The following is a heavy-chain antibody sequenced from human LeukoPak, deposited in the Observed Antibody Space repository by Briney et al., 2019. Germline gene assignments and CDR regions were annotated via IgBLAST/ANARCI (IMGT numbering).Heavy chain of an antibody. Sequence: GGSLRLSCATSGFIFSTYAMHWVRQAPGRGLEWVAVIWYDGSNRYYADSVKGRFTISRDNSKNTLYLQINSLRAEDTAVYYCARARNDYDTSSFSALDYWGQGTLVTVSS. D-gene: IGHD3-22*01. CDR2: IWYDGSNR. CDR3: ARARNDYDTSSFSALDY. V-gene: IGHV3-33*01. J-gene: IGHJ4*02. CDR1: GFIFSTYA.